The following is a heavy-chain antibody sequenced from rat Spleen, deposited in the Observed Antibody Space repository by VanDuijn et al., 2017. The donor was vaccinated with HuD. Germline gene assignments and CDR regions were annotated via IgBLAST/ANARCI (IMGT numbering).Heavy chain of an antibody. CDR2: IRSNSGTI. J-gene: IGHJ3*01. CDR1: GFTFSDYY. Sequence: EVQLVESDGGLVQPGRSLKLSCAASGFTFSDYYMAWVRQAPGKGLEWVAYIRSNSGTIHYADTVEGRFTISRDNAKNTQYLQMDSLRSEDTATYYCARHARYTTDYYSWFPYWGQGTLVTVSS. CDR3: ARHARYTTDYYSWFPY. D-gene: IGHD1-6*01. V-gene: IGHV5S13*01.